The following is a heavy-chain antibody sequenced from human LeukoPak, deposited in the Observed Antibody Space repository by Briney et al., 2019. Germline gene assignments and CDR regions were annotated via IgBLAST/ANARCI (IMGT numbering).Heavy chain of an antibody. D-gene: IGHD6-6*01. CDR1: GFSLNTYS. CDR3: VREYSSSSGRAFDI. CDR2: ITSSRSTI. Sequence: GGSLRLSCAASGFSLNTYSMNWVRQAPGKGLEWISYITSSRSTIYYADSVKGRFTISRDNAENSLYLQMNSLRADDTAVYYCVREYSSSSGRAFDIWGQGTMVTVSS. J-gene: IGHJ3*02. V-gene: IGHV3-48*01.